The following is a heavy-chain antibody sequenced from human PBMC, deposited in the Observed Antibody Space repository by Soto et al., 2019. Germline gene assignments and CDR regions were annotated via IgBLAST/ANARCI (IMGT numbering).Heavy chain of an antibody. J-gene: IGHJ6*02. CDR3: ARDGYCSGGSCERLPEYYGMDV. CDR1: GFTFSSYE. D-gene: IGHD2-15*01. CDR2: ISSSGSTI. V-gene: IGHV3-48*03. Sequence: EVQLVESGGGLVQPGGSLRLSCAASGFTFSSYEMNWVRQAPGKGLEWVSYISSSGSTIYYADSVKGRFTISRDNAKNSLYLQMNSLRAEDTAVYYCARDGYCSGGSCERLPEYYGMDVWGQGTTVTVSS.